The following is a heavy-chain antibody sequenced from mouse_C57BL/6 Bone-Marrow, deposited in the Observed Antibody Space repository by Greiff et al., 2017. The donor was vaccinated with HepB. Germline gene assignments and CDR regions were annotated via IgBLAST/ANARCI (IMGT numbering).Heavy chain of an antibody. Sequence: EVKLQESGGDLVKPGGSLKLSCAASGFTFSSYGMSWVRQTPDKRLEWVATISSGGSYTYYPDSVKGRFTISRDNAKNTLYLQLSSLKSEDTAMYYCARLRSSRWYFDVWGTGTTVTVSS. CDR3: ARLRSSRWYFDV. CDR1: GFTFSSYG. CDR2: ISSGGSYT. V-gene: IGHV5-6*01. D-gene: IGHD1-1*01. J-gene: IGHJ1*03.